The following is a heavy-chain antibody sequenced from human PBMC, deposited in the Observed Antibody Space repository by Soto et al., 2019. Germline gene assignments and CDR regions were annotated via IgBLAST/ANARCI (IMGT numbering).Heavy chain of an antibody. J-gene: IGHJ4*02. CDR3: ARGRYYDSSGYLTDFDY. CDR2: ISAYNGNT. CDR1: GYTFTSYG. D-gene: IGHD3-22*01. V-gene: IGHV1-18*01. Sequence: ASVKVSCKASGYTFTSYGISWVRQAPGQGLEWMGWISAYNGNTNYAQKLQGRVTMTTDTSTSTAYMELRSLRSDDTAVYYCARGRYYDSSGYLTDFDYWGQGTLVTVSS.